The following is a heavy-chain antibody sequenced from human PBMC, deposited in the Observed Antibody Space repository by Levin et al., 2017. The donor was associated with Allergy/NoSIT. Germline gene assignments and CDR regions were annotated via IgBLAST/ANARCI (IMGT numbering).Heavy chain of an antibody. V-gene: IGHV1-69*01. CDR1: GGTFSSYA. Sequence: KISCKASGGTFSSYAISWVRQAPGQGLEWMGGIIPIFGTANYAQKFQGRVTITADESTSTAYMELSSLRSEDTAVYYCARGPGGVVVAAFFDYWGQGTLVTVSS. CDR3: ARGPGGVVVAAFFDY. J-gene: IGHJ4*02. CDR2: IIPIFGTA. D-gene: IGHD2-15*01.